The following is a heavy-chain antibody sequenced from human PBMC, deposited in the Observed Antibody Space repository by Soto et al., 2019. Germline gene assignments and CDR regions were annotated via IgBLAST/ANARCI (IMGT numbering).Heavy chain of an antibody. CDR2: ISNSGGST. V-gene: IGHV3-23*01. Sequence: EVQLLESGGGLVQPGGSLRLSCAASGFTFSTYGMSWVRQAPGKGLEWVSAISNSGGSTSYTGSVRGRFTISRDNSRNTVYLQMSSLRADDAVVYFCAKGAQPTQCYFDFWGQGTLVTVSS. J-gene: IGHJ4*02. CDR3: AKGAQPTQCYFDF. D-gene: IGHD2-2*01. CDR1: GFTFSTYG.